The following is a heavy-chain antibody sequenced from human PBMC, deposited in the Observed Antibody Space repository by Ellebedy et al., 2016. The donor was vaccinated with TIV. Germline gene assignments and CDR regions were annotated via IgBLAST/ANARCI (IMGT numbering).Heavy chain of an antibody. CDR1: GFTFSSYW. CDR3: ARAIISYDSSGYYPNYYYYGMDV. Sequence: GESLKISCAASGFTFSSYWMSWVRQAPGKGLEWVANIKQDGSEKYYVDSVKGRFTISRDNAKNSLYLQMNSLRAEDTAVYYCARAIISYDSSGYYPNYYYYGMDVWGQGTTVTVSS. D-gene: IGHD3-22*01. J-gene: IGHJ6*02. V-gene: IGHV3-7*04. CDR2: IKQDGSEK.